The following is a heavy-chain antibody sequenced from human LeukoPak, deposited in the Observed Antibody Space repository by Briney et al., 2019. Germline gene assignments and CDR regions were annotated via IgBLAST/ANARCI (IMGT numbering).Heavy chain of an antibody. J-gene: IGHJ4*02. D-gene: IGHD6-19*01. CDR2: IIPIFGTA. CDR1: GYTFSSYA. CDR3: ARSTPRSSGWYNYFDY. V-gene: IGHV1-69*05. Sequence: GASVKVSCKASGYTFSSYAISWVRQAPGQGLEWVGRIIPIFGTANYAQKFQGRVTITTDESTSTAYMELSSLRSEDTAVSYYARSTPRSSGWYNYFDYWGQGTLVTVSS.